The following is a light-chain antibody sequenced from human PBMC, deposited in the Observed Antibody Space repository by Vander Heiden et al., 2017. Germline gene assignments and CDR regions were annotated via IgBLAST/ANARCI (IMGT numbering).Light chain of an antibody. Sequence: SSDLPHPPSLSLPPGQTPSITCAGVKVGNKYACWYQHKQGQSPVLVIYQDNQRPSGMPERFSGSNSGNTATLTIGGTQAMDEDDYYCQAWDSSTGVFGGGTKLTVL. J-gene: IGLJ2*01. CDR1: KVGNKY. V-gene: IGLV3-1*01. CDR2: QDN. CDR3: QAWDSSTGV.